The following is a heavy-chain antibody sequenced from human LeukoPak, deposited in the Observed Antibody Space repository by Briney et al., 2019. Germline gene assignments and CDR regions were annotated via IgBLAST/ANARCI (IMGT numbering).Heavy chain of an antibody. V-gene: IGHV4-30-4*08. CDR3: ARPGYYYDSSGYYYTQH. CDR1: GGSISGGDYY. CDR2: IYYSGSA. Sequence: SQTLSLTCTVSGGSISGGDYYWSWIRQPPGKGLEWIGYIYYSGSAYYNPSLKSRVAISVDTSKNQFSLKLSSVTAADTAVYYCARPGYYYDSSGYYYTQHWGQGTLVTVSS. J-gene: IGHJ1*01. D-gene: IGHD3-22*01.